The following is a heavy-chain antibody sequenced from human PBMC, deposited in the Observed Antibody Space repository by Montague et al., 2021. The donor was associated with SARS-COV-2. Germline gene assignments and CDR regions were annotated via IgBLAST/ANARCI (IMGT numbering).Heavy chain of an antibody. V-gene: IGHV4-34*01. CDR3: AVTYYYGSGFDY. CDR1: GTSFSGYY. CDR2: IYHSGST. D-gene: IGHD3-10*01. Sequence: SETLSLTCAVHGTSFSGYYWNWIRQPPGKGLEWIGEIYHSGSTNYNPSLKSRVTISVDKSKNQFPLKLSSVTAADTAVHYCAVTYYYGSGFDYWGQGTLVTVSS. J-gene: IGHJ4*02.